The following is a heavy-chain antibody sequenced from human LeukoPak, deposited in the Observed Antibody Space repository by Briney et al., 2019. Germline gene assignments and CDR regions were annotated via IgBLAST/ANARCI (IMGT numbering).Heavy chain of an antibody. CDR1: GFTFSSYG. CDR3: ARDLGAAAGFYYFDY. D-gene: IGHD6-13*01. CDR2: IRYDGSNK. Sequence: GGSLRLSCAASGFTFSSYGMHWVRQAPGKGLEWVAFIRYDGSNKYYADSVKGRFTISRDNSKNTLYLQMNSLRAEDTAVYYCARDLGAAAGFYYFDYWGQGTLVTVSS. V-gene: IGHV3-30*02. J-gene: IGHJ4*02.